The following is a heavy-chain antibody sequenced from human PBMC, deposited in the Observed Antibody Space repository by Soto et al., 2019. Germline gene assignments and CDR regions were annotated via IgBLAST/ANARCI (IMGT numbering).Heavy chain of an antibody. CDR3: ARGGSYYVDYSLDV. CDR1: GFTVSSNY. J-gene: IGHJ6*02. CDR2: FYIGGNT. D-gene: IGHD1-26*01. Sequence: GGSLRICCAASGFTVSSNYMSWVRQAPGKGLEWVSIFYIGGNTYYADSVKGRFTISRDISKNTLYLQMNSLRVEDTAVYYCARGGSYYVDYSLDVWGQGTTVTVSS. V-gene: IGHV3-53*01.